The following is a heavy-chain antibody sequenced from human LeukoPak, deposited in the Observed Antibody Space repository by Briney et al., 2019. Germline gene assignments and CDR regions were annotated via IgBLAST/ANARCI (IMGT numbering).Heavy chain of an antibody. J-gene: IGHJ4*02. D-gene: IGHD6-19*01. V-gene: IGHV3-7*01. CDR1: GFTFSRYW. CDR3: VRDMGYSNGWFNLFDY. CDR2: IKKDGSEK. Sequence: GGSLRLSCVVSGFTFSRYWMSWVRQAPGKGLEWVANIKKDGSEKSYVDSVKGRFMISRDNVKNSLYLQMNTLRAEDTAVYYCVRDMGYSNGWFNLFDYWGQGTLVTVSS.